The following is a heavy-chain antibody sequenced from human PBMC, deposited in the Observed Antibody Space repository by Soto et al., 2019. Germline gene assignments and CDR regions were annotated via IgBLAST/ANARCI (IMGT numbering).Heavy chain of an antibody. V-gene: IGHV5-51*01. Sequence: GESLKISCKCSGYRFSSYCXGWVLQMPXXGLEWMGIIYPADSDTRYSPSFQGQVTISADKSTNTAYLQWSSLKASATAIYYCARLYYDNSGTPYYGMDVWVQGTTVTVSS. CDR1: GYRFSSYC. J-gene: IGHJ6*02. CDR3: ARLYYDNSGTPYYGMDV. D-gene: IGHD3-22*01. CDR2: IYPADSDT.